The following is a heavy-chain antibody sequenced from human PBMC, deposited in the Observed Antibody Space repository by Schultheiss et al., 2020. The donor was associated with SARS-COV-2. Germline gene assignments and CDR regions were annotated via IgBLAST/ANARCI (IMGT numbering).Heavy chain of an antibody. CDR3: ANLRGGVVVPAAIRGWFDP. CDR1: GGTFSSYT. Sequence: SVKVSCKASGGTFSSYTISWVRQAPGQGLEWMGGIIPIFGTANYAQKFQGRVTMTRNTSISTAYMELSSLRSEDTAVYYCANLRGGVVVPAAIRGWFDPWGQGTLVTVSS. D-gene: IGHD2-2*01. V-gene: IGHV1-69*05. CDR2: IIPIFGTA. J-gene: IGHJ5*02.